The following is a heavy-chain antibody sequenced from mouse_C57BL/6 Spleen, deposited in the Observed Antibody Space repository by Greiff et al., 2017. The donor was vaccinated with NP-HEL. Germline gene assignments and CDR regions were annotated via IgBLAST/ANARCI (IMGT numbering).Heavy chain of an antibody. CDR1: GFSLTSYG. CDR3: ATTVVGNWYFDV. J-gene: IGHJ1*03. V-gene: IGHV2-2*01. Sequence: QVQLQQSGPGLVQPSQSLSITCTVSGFSLTSYGVHWVSQSPGKGLEWLGVIWSGGSTDYNAAFISRLSISKDNSKSQVFFKMNSLQADDTAIYYCATTVVGNWYFDVWGTGTTVTVSS. CDR2: IWSGGST. D-gene: IGHD1-1*01.